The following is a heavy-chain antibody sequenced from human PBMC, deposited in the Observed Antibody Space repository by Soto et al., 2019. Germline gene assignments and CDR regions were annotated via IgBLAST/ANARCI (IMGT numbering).Heavy chain of an antibody. CDR1: GFIFRDYS. CDR2: IAGGGVPT. J-gene: IGHJ4*02. Sequence: EVQLVESGGGLVQSGESLRLSCAASGFIFRDYSMNWVRQTPGKGLEWIAHIAGGGVPTYYADSVKGRFTISRDRGKNSLYLQMNGLKGDDSGIYYCTRASSYAFDYWGQGALVTVSS. V-gene: IGHV3-48*01. D-gene: IGHD2-2*01. CDR3: TRASSYAFDY.